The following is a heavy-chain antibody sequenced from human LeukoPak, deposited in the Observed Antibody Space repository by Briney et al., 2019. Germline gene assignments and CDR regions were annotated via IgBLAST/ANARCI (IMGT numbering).Heavy chain of an antibody. CDR3: ARGGGGYDPWGNAFDI. D-gene: IGHD5-12*01. Sequence: AASVKVSCKASGYTFTGYYMHWVRQAPGQGLEWMGWFNPNSGGTNYAQKFQGRVTMPRDTSISTAYMELSRLRSDDTAVYYCARGGGGYDPWGNAFDIWGQGTMVTVSS. CDR2: FNPNSGGT. CDR1: GYTFTGYY. V-gene: IGHV1-2*02. J-gene: IGHJ3*02.